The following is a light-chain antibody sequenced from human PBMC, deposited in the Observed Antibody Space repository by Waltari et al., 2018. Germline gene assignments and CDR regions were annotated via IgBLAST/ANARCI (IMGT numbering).Light chain of an antibody. CDR1: ALPRLY. J-gene: IGLJ2*01. CDR3: QSADTNFADHVV. V-gene: IGLV3-25*03. CDR2: KDT. Sequence: SYDLTQPPSVSVSPGQTARITCSGDALPRLYAYWYQQKPGQATMLLIYKDTEMPSGIPERFSGSTSGTTVTLTVSGVQAEDEADYYCQSADTNFADHVVFGGGTQLIVL.